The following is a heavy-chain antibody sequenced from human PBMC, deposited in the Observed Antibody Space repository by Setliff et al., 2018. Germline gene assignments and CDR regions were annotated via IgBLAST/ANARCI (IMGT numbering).Heavy chain of an antibody. CDR1: GGSISSHY. CDR3: ARGKLLWFGELRAQYYFDY. V-gene: IGHV4-59*11. Sequence: SETLSLTCTVSGGSISSHYWSWIRQPPGKGLEWIWSIYYSGSTNYNPSLKSRVTISVDTSKNQFSLKLSSVTAADTAVYYCARGKLLWFGELRAQYYFDYWGQGTLVTVSS. CDR2: IYYSGST. D-gene: IGHD3-10*01. J-gene: IGHJ4*02.